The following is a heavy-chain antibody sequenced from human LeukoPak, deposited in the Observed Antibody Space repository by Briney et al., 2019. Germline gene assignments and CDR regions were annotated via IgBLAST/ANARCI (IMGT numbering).Heavy chain of an antibody. CDR1: GGSISSGGYS. V-gene: IGHV4-30-2*01. D-gene: IGHD3-22*01. CDR3: ARGAGSDYYDSSKAFDI. CDR2: IYHSGST. Sequence: SQTLSLTCAVSGGSISSGGYSWSWIRQPPGKGLEWIGYIYHSGSTYYNPSLKSRVTISVDRSKNQFSLKLSSVTAADTAVYYCARGAGSDYYDSSKAFDIWGQGTMVTVSS. J-gene: IGHJ3*02.